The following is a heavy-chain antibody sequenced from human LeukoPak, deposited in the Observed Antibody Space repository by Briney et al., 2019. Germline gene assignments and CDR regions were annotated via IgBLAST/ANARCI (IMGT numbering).Heavy chain of an antibody. J-gene: IGHJ4*02. D-gene: IGHD6-13*01. CDR3: ARGSIAAAGTLY. CDR2: ISSSSSYI. Sequence: GGSLRFSCAASGFTFSSYSMNWVRQAPGKGLEWVSSISSSSSYIYYADSVKGRFTISRDNAKNSLYLQMNSLRAEDTAVYYCARGSIAAAGTLYWGQGTLVTVYS. CDR1: GFTFSSYS. V-gene: IGHV3-21*01.